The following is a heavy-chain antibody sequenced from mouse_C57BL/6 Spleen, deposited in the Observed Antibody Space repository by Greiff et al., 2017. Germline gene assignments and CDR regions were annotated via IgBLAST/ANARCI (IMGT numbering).Heavy chain of an antibody. V-gene: IGHV7-3*01. Sequence: DVILLESGGGLVQPGGSLSLSCAASGFTFTDYYMSWVRQPPGTALEWLGFIRNKANGYTTEYSASVKGRFTISRDNSQCIFILQMNALSAAASANCDCARAHYVTYYFDVWGQGATHTVSS. CDR2: IRNKANGYTT. D-gene: IGHD1-1*02. CDR1: GFTFTDYY. J-gene: IGHJ2*01. CDR3: ARAHYVTYYFDV.